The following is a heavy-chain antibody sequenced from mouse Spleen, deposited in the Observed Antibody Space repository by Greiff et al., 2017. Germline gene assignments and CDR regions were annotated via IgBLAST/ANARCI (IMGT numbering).Heavy chain of an antibody. D-gene: IGHD2-1*01. J-gene: IGHJ4*01. CDR3: IPYGTYAMDY. Sequence: VLLQQSGAELVRPGASVTLSCKASGYTFTDYEMHWVKQTPVHGLEWIGAIDPETGGTAYNQKFKGKAILTAEKSSSTAYMELRSLTSEDAAVYYYIPYGTYAMDYWGQGTSVTVSS. CDR1: GYTFTDYE. CDR2: IDPETGGT. V-gene: IGHV1-15*01.